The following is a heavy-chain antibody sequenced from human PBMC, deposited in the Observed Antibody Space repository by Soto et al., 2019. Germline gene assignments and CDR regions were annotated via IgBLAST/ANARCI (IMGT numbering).Heavy chain of an antibody. V-gene: IGHV1-46*01. J-gene: IGHJ5*01. CDR1: GYTFTSYY. D-gene: IGHD2-15*01. CDR2: INPSGGST. Sequence: AGKVSCKSSGYTFTSYYMHWVRQAPGQGLEWMGIINPSGGSTSYAQKFQGRVTMTRDTSTSTVYMEMSSLRSEDTAVYYCARARRPDCSGGRWHCWFACRGKRTRVT. CDR3: ARARRPDCSGGRWHCWFAC.